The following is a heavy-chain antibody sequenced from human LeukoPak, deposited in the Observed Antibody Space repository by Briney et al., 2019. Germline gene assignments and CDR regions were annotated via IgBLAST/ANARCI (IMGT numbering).Heavy chain of an antibody. CDR1: GYTFTSYY. D-gene: IGHD6-19*01. Sequence: ASVKVSCKASGYTFTSYYMHWVRQAPGQGLEWMGIINPSGGSTSYAQKFQGRVTMTRDMSTSTVYMELSSLRSEDTAVYYCARLSRVPVAGLTYQSFDMWGQGTMATVSS. V-gene: IGHV1-46*01. CDR2: INPSGGST. CDR3: ARLSRVPVAGLTYQSFDM. J-gene: IGHJ3*02.